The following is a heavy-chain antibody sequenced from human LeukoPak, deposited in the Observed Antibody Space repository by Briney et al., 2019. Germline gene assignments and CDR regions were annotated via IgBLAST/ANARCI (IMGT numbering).Heavy chain of an antibody. D-gene: IGHD3-10*01. Sequence: SQTLSLTCAVSGGSISSGDYPWSWIRQPPGKGLEWIGYVFHTGHTSYNPSLKSRVTISVDMSKNQLSLKLSSVTAADTAVYYCARGFYGSGSQFDYWGQGTLVTVSS. J-gene: IGHJ4*02. CDR3: ARGFYGSGSQFDY. CDR1: GGSISSGDYP. V-gene: IGHV4-30-2*01. CDR2: VFHTGHT.